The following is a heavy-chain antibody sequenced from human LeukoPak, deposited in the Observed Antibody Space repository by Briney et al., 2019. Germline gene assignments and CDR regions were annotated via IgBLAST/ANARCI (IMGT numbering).Heavy chain of an antibody. V-gene: IGHV1-69*05. CDR3: ARGGYSYGKYAFDI. D-gene: IGHD5-18*01. CDR2: IIPIFGTA. CDR1: GGTFSSYA. J-gene: IGHJ3*02. Sequence: SVKVSCKASGGTFSSYAISWVRQAPGQGLEWMGGIIPIFGTANYAQKFQGRVTMTRNTSISTAYMELSSLRSEDTAVYYCARGGYSYGKYAFDIWGQGTMVTVSS.